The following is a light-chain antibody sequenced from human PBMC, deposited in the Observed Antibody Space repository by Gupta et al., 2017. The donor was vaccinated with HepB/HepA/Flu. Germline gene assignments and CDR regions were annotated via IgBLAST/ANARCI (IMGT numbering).Light chain of an antibody. CDR1: SSDVGSFDY. Sequence: QSALTQPASVSGSPGPSITISCTGTSSDVGSFDYVSWYQQHPGKAHKLIFTDVTRRPAGISSRFSGSKSGNTASLTISGRQAEDEADYFCSADTSNNFYVFGSGTKVTVL. V-gene: IGLV2-14*03. J-gene: IGLJ1*01. CDR3: SADTSNNFYV. CDR2: DVT.